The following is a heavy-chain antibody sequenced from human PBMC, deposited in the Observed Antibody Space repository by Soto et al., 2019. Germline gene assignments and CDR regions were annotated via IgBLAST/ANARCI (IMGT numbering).Heavy chain of an antibody. Sequence: ASVNVSCKAAGYTFTSYGISWVRQAPRQGLEWMGWISAYNGNTNYAQKLQGRVTMTTDTSTSTAYMELRSLRSDDTAVYYCARTSSSYYDFWSGYSRDYYFDYWGQGTLVTVSS. CDR1: GYTFTSYG. CDR2: ISAYNGNT. V-gene: IGHV1-18*01. D-gene: IGHD3-3*01. CDR3: ARTSSSYYDFWSGYSRDYYFDY. J-gene: IGHJ4*02.